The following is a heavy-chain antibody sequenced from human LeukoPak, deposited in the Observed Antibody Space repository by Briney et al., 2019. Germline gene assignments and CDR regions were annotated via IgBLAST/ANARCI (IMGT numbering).Heavy chain of an antibody. Sequence: SETLSLTCTVSGGSISSYYWSWIRQPPGKGLEGIGYIYYSGSTNYNPSLKGRVTISVDTSKNQFSLKLSSVTAADTAVYYCARGIAARRSGYYFDYGGQGTLVTVYS. V-gene: IGHV4-59*01. CDR1: GGSISSYY. J-gene: IGHJ4*02. D-gene: IGHD6-6*01. CDR2: IYYSGST. CDR3: ARGIAARRSGYYFDY.